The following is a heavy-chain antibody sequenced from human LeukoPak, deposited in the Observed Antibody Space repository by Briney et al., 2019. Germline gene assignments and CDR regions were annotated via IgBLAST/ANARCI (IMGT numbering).Heavy chain of an antibody. CDR3: ARQRALDKYGMDV. J-gene: IGHJ6*02. Sequence: KYGESLKISCKGSGYSFTSYWIGWVRQMPGKGLEWMGIIYPGDSDTRYSPSFQGQVTISADKSISTAYLQWSSLKASDTAMYYCARQRALDKYGMDVWGQGTTVTVSS. CDR1: GYSFTSYW. V-gene: IGHV5-51*01. D-gene: IGHD1-1*01. CDR2: IYPGDSDT.